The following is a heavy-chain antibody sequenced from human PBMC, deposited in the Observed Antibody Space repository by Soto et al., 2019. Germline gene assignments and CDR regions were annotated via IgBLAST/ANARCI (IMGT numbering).Heavy chain of an antibody. CDR3: AKESWGFLDS. J-gene: IGHJ4*02. D-gene: IGHD3-16*01. CDR2: IGGSGGST. CDR1: GFSFSRSA. Sequence: GSLRLSCAASGFSFSRSAMSWVRQSPGKGLERVAGIGGSGGSTYYADSVKGRFTISRDNSKNTLYLQVNSLRAEDTAVYYCAKESWGFLDSWGQGTPVTVSS. V-gene: IGHV3-23*01.